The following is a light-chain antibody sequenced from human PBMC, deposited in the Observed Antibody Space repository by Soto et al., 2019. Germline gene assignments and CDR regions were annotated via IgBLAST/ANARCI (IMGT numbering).Light chain of an antibody. V-gene: IGKV1-5*01. CDR2: DAS. J-gene: IGKJ2*01. Sequence: DIQMTPSPSTLSASVGDRVTITCRASQRISSWLAWYQQKPGKAPKLLIYDASSLKSGVPSRFSGSGSRTEFILTISSLQPDDFATYYCQQYYSYQYTFGQGTKLEIK. CDR1: QRISSW. CDR3: QQYYSYQYT.